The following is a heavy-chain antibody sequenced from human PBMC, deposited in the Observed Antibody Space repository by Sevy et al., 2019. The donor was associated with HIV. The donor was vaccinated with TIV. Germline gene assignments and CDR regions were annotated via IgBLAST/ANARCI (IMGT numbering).Heavy chain of an antibody. V-gene: IGHV3-48*03. D-gene: IGHD6-19*01. CDR1: GFTFSSYE. CDR3: ARDRQGITVAGTAIDY. CDR2: ISSSGTTI. Sequence: GGSLRLSCEASGFTFSSYEMNWVRQAPGKGLEWVSYISSSGTTIKYADSVKGRFTISRDNAKNSLYLQMNSLRAEDTAVYYCARDRQGITVAGTAIDYWGQGTLVTVSS. J-gene: IGHJ4*02.